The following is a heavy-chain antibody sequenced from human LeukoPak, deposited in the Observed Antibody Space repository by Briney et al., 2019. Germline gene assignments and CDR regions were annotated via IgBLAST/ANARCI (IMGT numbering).Heavy chain of an antibody. CDR3: AREASIAAPPGY. CDR1: GYTFTSYA. D-gene: IGHD6-6*01. CDR2: INAGNGNT. V-gene: IGHV1-3*01. Sequence: ASVKVSCKASGYTFTSYAMHWVRQAPGQRLEWMGWINAGNGNTKYSQKFQGRVTITRDTSASTAYMELSSLRSEDTAVYYCAREASIAAPPGYWGQGTLVTVSS. J-gene: IGHJ4*02.